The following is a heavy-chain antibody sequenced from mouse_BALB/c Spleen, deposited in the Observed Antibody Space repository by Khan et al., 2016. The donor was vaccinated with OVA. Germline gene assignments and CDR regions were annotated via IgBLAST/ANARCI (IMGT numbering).Heavy chain of an antibody. Sequence: EVQLQESGPGLVKPSQSLSLTCSVTGYSITSGYYWNWIRQFPGNKLEWMGYITYDGSNNSTPFLKNRISITRDTSKNQFFLKLNSVTTEDTATYFSARNYYGSSLWFAYWGQGTLVTVSA. CDR3: ARNYYGSSLWFAY. D-gene: IGHD1-1*01. J-gene: IGHJ3*01. CDR2: ITYDGSN. V-gene: IGHV3-6*02. CDR1: GYSITSGYY.